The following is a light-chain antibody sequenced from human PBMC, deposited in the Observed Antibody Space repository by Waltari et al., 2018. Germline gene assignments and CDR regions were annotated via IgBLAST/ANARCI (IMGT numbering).Light chain of an antibody. V-gene: IGKV1-39*01. CDR2: AAS. CDR3: QQTYSTPLT. Sequence: DIQMTQSPSSLSASVGDRVTITCRATQSISSYLNWYHQKPGKAPKLLIYAASNLQRGVPSRFSGSGAGTEFTLTISSLQPEDFATCYCQQTYSTPLTFGPGTNVDIK. CDR1: QSISSY. J-gene: IGKJ3*01.